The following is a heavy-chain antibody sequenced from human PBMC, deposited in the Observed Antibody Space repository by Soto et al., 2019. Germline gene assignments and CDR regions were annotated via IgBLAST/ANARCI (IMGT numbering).Heavy chain of an antibody. Sequence: SETLSLTCTVSGGSISSGGYYWSWIRQHPGKGLEWIGYIYYSGSTYYNPSLKSRVTISVDTSKNQSSLKLSSVTAADTAVYYCARGTYYDFWSGYYYFDYWGQGTLVTVSS. CDR2: IYYSGST. V-gene: IGHV4-31*03. CDR1: GGSISSGGYY. CDR3: ARGTYYDFWSGYYYFDY. J-gene: IGHJ4*02. D-gene: IGHD3-3*01.